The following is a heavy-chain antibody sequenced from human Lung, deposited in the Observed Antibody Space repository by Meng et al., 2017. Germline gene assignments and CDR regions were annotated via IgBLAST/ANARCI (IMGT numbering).Heavy chain of an antibody. J-gene: IGHJ4*02. CDR1: GLYFSTAW. CDR3: TWDDKAVSDY. CDR2: IKSNTDGGTT. V-gene: IGHV3-15*01. D-gene: IGHD3-9*01. Sequence: DVHRVESGGDLVKPGGSLVLSCAASGLYFSTAWMSWVRQAPGKGLEWVGRIKSNTDGGTTEYAAPVTGRFTISRDDSKSTLNLHLSGLRTDDTGVYYCTWDDKAVSDYWGQGTLVTVSS.